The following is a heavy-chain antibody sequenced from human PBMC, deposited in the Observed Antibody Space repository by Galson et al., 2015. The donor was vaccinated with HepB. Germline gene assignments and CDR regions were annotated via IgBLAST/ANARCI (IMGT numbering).Heavy chain of an antibody. CDR3: AKWGDCSSTSCYHDYGMDV. CDR2: ISYDGSNK. Sequence: SLRLSCAASGLRLINYAMHWVRQAPGKGLEWVALISYDGSNKYYADSVKGRFTISRDNSKNTLYLEMNSLRTDDTAMYYCAKWGDCSSTSCYHDYGMDVWGQGTTVTVSS. D-gene: IGHD2-2*01. V-gene: IGHV3-30*18. CDR1: GLRLINYA. J-gene: IGHJ6*02.